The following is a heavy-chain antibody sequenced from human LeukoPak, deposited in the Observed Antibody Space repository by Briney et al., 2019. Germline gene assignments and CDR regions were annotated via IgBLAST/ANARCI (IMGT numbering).Heavy chain of an antibody. D-gene: IGHD5-18*01. CDR1: GFTFSTYA. CDR2: ISSNGGST. Sequence: GGSLRLSCAVSGFTFSTYAMNWVRQAPGKGLEYVSAISSNGGSTYYADSVKGRFTISRDNYKDTLNLQMSSLRAEDTAVYYCVVSYLYAFDIWGQGTMVTVSS. J-gene: IGHJ3*02. CDR3: VVSYLYAFDI. V-gene: IGHV3-64D*09.